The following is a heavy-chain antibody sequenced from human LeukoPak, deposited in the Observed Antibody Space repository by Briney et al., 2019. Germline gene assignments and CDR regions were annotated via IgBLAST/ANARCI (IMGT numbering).Heavy chain of an antibody. J-gene: IGHJ4*02. D-gene: IGHD6-13*01. CDR3: ATSDVGDSSPSDY. V-gene: IGHV1-2*02. CDR2: INPNSGGT. CDR1: GYTFTGYY. Sequence: GASVKVSCKASGYTFTGYYMLWVRQAPGQGLEWMGWINPNSGGTNYAQKFQGRVTMTRDTSISTAYMELSRLRSDDTAVYYCATSDVGDSSPSDYWGQETLVTVSS.